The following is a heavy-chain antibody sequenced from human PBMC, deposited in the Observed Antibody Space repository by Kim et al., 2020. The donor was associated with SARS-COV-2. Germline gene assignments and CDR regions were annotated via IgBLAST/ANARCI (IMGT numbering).Heavy chain of an antibody. CDR1: GFIFSSYY. D-gene: IGHD2-21*02. J-gene: IGHJ4*02. CDR3: VAWTDFVY. CDR2: ISPDGSGK. V-gene: IGHV3-7*01. Sequence: GGSLRLSCSVSGFIFSSYYMNWVRQAPGRGLEWVANISPDGSGKAHVDSVEGRFSVSRDNAKNSLYLQMDSLRVEDTAVYYCVAWTDFVYWVRGTLVTVS.